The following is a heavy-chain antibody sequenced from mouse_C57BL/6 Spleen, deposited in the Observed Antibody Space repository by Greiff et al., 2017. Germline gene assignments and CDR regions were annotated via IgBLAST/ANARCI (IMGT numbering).Heavy chain of an antibody. D-gene: IGHD1-1*01. CDR1: GFNIKDDY. V-gene: IGHV14-4*01. CDR3: TTPDHYCGSSFDY. CDR2: IDPENGDT. J-gene: IGHJ2*01. Sequence: EVQLQQPGAELVRPGASVKLSCTASGFNIKDDYMHWVQQRPEQGLEWIGWIDPENGDTEYASKFQGKATITVDTSSNTAYLQLSSLTSEDTAVYYCTTPDHYCGSSFDYWGQGTTLTVSS.